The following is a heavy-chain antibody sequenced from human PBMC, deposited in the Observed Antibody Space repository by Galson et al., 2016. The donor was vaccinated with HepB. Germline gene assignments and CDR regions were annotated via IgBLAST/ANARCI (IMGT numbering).Heavy chain of an antibody. CDR1: GFTFSSYA. D-gene: IGHD3-10*01. Sequence: SLRFSCAASGFTFSSYAMYWVRQAPGKGLEWVSSISGSGVTTNYADSVKGRFTTSRENSKNTLFLQMNNLRAEDTAVYYCAKEMAVGSVPYFDFWGQGTLVTVSS. CDR3: AKEMAVGSVPYFDF. CDR2: ISGSGVTT. V-gene: IGHV3-23*01. J-gene: IGHJ4*02.